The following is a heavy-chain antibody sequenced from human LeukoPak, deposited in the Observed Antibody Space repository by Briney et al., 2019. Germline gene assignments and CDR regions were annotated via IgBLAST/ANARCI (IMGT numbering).Heavy chain of an antibody. CDR2: IKQDGSEK. V-gene: IGHV3-7*01. Sequence: PGGSLRLSCAAPGFTFSSYSMNWVRQAPGKGLEWVANIKQDGSEKYYVDSVKGRFTISRDNAKNSLYLQMNSLRAEDTAVYYCARGSRVAVAGTGFDYWGQGTLVTVSS. J-gene: IGHJ4*02. CDR3: ARGSRVAVAGTGFDY. D-gene: IGHD6-19*01. CDR1: GFTFSSYS.